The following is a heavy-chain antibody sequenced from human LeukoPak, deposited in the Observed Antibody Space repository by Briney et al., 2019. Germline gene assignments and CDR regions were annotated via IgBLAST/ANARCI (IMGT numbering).Heavy chain of an antibody. CDR3: ARLGYCSSTSYYAGDNWFDP. CDR2: MNHNRGNT. J-gene: IGHJ5*02. CDR1: GYTFTSYD. Sequence: ASVKVSCKASGYTFTSYDINWVRQATGQGLEWMGWMNHNRGNTGYAQKFQGRVTMTRNTSISTAYMELSSLRSEDTAVYYCARLGYCSSTSYYAGDNWFDPWGQGTLVTVSS. D-gene: IGHD2-2*01. V-gene: IGHV1-8*01.